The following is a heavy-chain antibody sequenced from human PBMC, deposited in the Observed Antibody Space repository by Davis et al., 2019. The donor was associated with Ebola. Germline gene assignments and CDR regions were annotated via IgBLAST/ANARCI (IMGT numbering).Heavy chain of an antibody. CDR3: ARTYYYDSSGYYFLDY. CDR2: INPSGGST. D-gene: IGHD3-22*01. Sequence: AASVKVSCKASGYTFTGYYMHWVRQAPGQGLEWMGIINPSGGSTSYAQKFQGRVTITADKSTSTAYMELSSLRSEDTAVYYCARTYYYDSSGYYFLDYWGQGTTVTVSS. CDR1: GYTFTGYY. V-gene: IGHV1-46*01. J-gene: IGHJ4*03.